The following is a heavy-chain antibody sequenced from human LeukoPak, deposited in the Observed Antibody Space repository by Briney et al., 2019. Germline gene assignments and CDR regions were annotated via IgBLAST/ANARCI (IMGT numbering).Heavy chain of an antibody. D-gene: IGHD3-22*01. Sequence: GGSLRLSCAASGFTFSSYGMHWVRQAPGKGLEWVAVIWYDGSNKYYADSVKGRFTISRDNSKNTLYLQMNSLRSEDTALYYCARAAYDSSGYLTLWGQGTLVTVSS. CDR3: ARAAYDSSGYLTL. V-gene: IGHV3-33*01. CDR1: GFTFSSYG. J-gene: IGHJ4*02. CDR2: IWYDGSNK.